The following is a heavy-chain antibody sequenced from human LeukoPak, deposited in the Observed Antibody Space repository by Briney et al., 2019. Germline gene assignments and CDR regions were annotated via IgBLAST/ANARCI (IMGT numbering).Heavy chain of an antibody. V-gene: IGHV1-2*02. CDR2: INPNSGGT. CDR3: ARDSRGGYYDSSGYLDY. D-gene: IGHD3-22*01. J-gene: IGHJ4*02. CDR1: GYTFTVYY. Sequence: ASVRVSCKASGYTFTVYYMHWVRQAPGQGLEWMGWINPNSGGTNYAQKFQGRVTMTRDTSISTAYMELSRLRSDDTAVYYCARDSRGGYYDSSGYLDYWGQGTLVTVSS.